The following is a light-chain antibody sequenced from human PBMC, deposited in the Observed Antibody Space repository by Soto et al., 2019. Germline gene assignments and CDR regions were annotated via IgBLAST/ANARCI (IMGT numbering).Light chain of an antibody. Sequence: QTVVTQSPSASASLGASVKLTCTLSSGHSSYAIAWHQQQPEKGPRYLMKLNSDGSHDKGDGIPDRFSGSSSGPERYLTISSLQSEDEADYYCQTWGSGVVFGGGTKLTVL. CDR3: QTWGSGVV. J-gene: IGLJ2*01. CDR1: SGHSSYA. V-gene: IGLV4-69*01. CDR2: LNSDGSH.